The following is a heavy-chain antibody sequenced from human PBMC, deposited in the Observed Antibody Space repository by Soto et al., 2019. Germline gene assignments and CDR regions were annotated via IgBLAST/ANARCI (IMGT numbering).Heavy chain of an antibody. CDR3: TTHYDFWSGYFDY. D-gene: IGHD3-3*01. CDR2: IKSKTDGGTT. CDR1: GFTFSNAW. V-gene: IGHV3-15*01. J-gene: IGHJ4*02. Sequence: VGSLRLSCAASGFTFSNAWMSWVHQAPGKGLEWVGRIKSKTDGGTTDYAAPVKGRFTISRDDSKNTLYLQMNSLKTEDTAVYYCTTHYDFWSGYFDYWGQGTLVTVSS.